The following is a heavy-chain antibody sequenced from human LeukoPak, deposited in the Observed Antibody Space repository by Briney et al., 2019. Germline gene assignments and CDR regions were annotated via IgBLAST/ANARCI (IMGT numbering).Heavy chain of an antibody. CDR2: ISGSGGST. CDR3: ARGGPQRTYFDWPKGRNYYFDY. Sequence: GGSLRLSCAASGFTFSSYAMSWVRQAPGKGLEWVSAISGSGGSTYYADSVKGRFTISRDNAKNSLYLQMNSLRAEDTAVYYCARGGPQRTYFDWPKGRNYYFDYWGQGTLVTVSS. D-gene: IGHD3-9*01. V-gene: IGHV3-23*01. J-gene: IGHJ4*02. CDR1: GFTFSSYA.